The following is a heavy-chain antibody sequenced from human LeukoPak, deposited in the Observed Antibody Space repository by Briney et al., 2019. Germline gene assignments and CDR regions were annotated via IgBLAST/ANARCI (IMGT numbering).Heavy chain of an antibody. CDR1: GGTFSSYT. J-gene: IGHJ3*02. V-gene: IGHV1-69*04. CDR3: ARDSALGAYSSSWYAFDI. Sequence: ASVKVSCKASGGTFSSYTISWVRQAPGQGLEWMGRIIPILGIANYAQKFQGRVTITADESTSTAYMELSSLRSEDTAVYYCARDSALGAYSSSWYAFDIWGQGTMVTVSS. CDR2: IIPILGIA. D-gene: IGHD6-13*01.